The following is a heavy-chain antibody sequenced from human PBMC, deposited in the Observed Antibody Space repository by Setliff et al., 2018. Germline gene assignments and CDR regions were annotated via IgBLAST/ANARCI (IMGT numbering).Heavy chain of an antibody. Sequence: SVKVSCKASGGPLNSYSFSWVRQAPGQGLEWMGRIIPVLDITRYSQKFQGRVTITADKSTGIIYVELTSLRSDDTAVYYCARHPPPPNYFDIGALDSWGQGTLVTV. CDR2: IIPVLDIT. CDR1: GGPLNSYS. CDR3: ARHPPPPNYFDIGALDS. D-gene: IGHD3-22*01. J-gene: IGHJ4*02. V-gene: IGHV1-69*02.